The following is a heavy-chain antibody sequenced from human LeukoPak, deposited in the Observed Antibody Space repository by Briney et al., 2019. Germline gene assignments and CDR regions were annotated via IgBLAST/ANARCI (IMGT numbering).Heavy chain of an antibody. V-gene: IGHV4-34*01. J-gene: IGHJ5*02. CDR2: INHSGST. CDR1: GGSFSGYY. Sequence: SETLSLTCAVYGGSFSGYYWSWIRQPPGKGLEWIGEINHSGSTNYNPYLKRRVTISVEKYKNQFSLKLSSVTAADTAVYYCARGPPYYDFWGGYYGTNWFDLWGQGTLVTVSS. D-gene: IGHD3-3*01. CDR3: ARGPPYYDFWGGYYGTNWFDL.